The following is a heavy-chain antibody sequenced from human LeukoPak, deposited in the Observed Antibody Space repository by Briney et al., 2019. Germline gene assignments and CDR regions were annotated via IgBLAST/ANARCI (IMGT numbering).Heavy chain of an antibody. CDR1: GGTFSSYA. J-gene: IGHJ6*02. CDR3: ARGGLGGSTENYYYGMDV. V-gene: IGHV1-69*05. D-gene: IGHD1-26*01. Sequence: EASVKVSCKASGGTFSSYAISWVRQAPGQGLEWMGGIIPIFGTANYAQKFQGRVTITTDESTSTAYMELSSLRSEDTAVYYCARGGLGGSTENYYYGMDVWGQGTTVTVSS. CDR2: IIPIFGTA.